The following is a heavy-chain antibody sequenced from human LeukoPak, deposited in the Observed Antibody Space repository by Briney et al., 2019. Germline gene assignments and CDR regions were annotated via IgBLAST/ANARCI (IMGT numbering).Heavy chain of an antibody. Sequence: ASVKVSCKASGYTFTGYYMHWVRQAPGQGLEWMGWINPNSGGTNYAQKFQGRVTMTRDTSISTAYMELSRLRSDDTAVYYCARGHEVVVITREWGSRGMYYFDCWGQGTLVTVSS. CDR2: INPNSGGT. J-gene: IGHJ4*02. CDR3: ARGHEVVVITREWGSRGMYYFDC. D-gene: IGHD3-22*01. V-gene: IGHV1-2*02. CDR1: GYTFTGYY.